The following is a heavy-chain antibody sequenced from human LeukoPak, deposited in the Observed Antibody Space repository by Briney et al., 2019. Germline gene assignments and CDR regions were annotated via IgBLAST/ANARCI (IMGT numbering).Heavy chain of an antibody. D-gene: IGHD6-13*01. CDR2: IYTSGST. J-gene: IGHJ4*02. CDR3: ARATTPDIAAAGTFDY. CDR1: GGSISSGSYY. Sequence: SETLSPTCTASGGSISSGSYYWSWIRQPAGKGLEWLGRIYTSGSTNYNPSLKSRVTISVDTSKNQFSLKLSSVTAADTAVYYCARATTPDIAAAGTFDYWGQGTLVTVSS. V-gene: IGHV4-61*02.